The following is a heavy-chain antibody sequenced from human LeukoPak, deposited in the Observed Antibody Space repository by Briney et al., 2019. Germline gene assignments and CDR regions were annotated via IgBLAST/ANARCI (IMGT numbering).Heavy chain of an antibody. CDR3: ASLSYSSGWSPYYYGMDV. D-gene: IGHD6-19*01. V-gene: IGHV4-59*12. J-gene: IGHJ6*02. Sequence: PSETLSLTCTVSGGSISSYYWSWIRQPPGKGLEWIGYIYYSGSTNYNPSLKSRVTISVDTSKNQFSLKLSSVTAADTAVYYCASLSYSSGWSPYYYGMDVWGQGTTVTVSS. CDR1: GGSISSYY. CDR2: IYYSGST.